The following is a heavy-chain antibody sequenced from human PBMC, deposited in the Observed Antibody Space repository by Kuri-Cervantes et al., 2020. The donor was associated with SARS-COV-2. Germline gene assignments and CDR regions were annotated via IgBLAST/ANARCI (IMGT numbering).Heavy chain of an antibody. CDR1: GGSISSSSYY. CDR2: IYTSGST. V-gene: IGHV4-61*02. J-gene: IGHJ6*03. D-gene: IGHD1-7*01. CDR3: ARDITGTTFYYYYYMDV. Sequence: SETLSLTCTVSGGSISSSSYYWSWIRQPAGKGLEWIGRIYTSGSTNYNPSLKSRVTMSVDTSKNQFSLKLSSVTAADTAVYYCARDITGTTFYYYYYMDVWGKGTTVTVSS.